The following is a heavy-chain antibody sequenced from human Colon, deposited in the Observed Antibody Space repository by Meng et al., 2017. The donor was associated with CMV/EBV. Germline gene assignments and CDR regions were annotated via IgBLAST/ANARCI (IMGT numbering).Heavy chain of an antibody. CDR3: ASLSGGDFDY. V-gene: IGHV1-2*02. Sequence: QVRVGQAGAEVKKPGASVKVSCKASGYTFTGYYMHWVRQAPGQGLEWMGWINPNSGGTNYAQKFQGRVTMTRDTSMNTAYMELSRLRSDDTAVYYCASLSGGDFDYWGQGTLVTVSS. CDR2: INPNSGGT. CDR1: GYTFTGYY. J-gene: IGHJ4*02. D-gene: IGHD1-26*01.